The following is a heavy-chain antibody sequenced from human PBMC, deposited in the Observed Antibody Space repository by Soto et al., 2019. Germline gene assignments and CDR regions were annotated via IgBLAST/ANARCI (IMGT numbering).Heavy chain of an antibody. Sequence: SETLSLTCTVSGGSISSYYWSWIRQPPGKGLEWIGYIYYSGSTNYNPSLKSRVTISVDTSKNQFSLKLSSVTAADTAVYYCARAYDFWSGYYFDYWGQGTLVTVSS. CDR3: ARAYDFWSGYYFDY. D-gene: IGHD3-3*01. J-gene: IGHJ4*02. CDR1: GGSISSYY. CDR2: IYYSGST. V-gene: IGHV4-59*01.